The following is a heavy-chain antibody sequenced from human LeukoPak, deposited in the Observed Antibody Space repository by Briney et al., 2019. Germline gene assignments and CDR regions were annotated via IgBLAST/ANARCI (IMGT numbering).Heavy chain of an antibody. CDR3: AKYGYYDNSGYPTPVGAFDI. D-gene: IGHD3-22*01. V-gene: IGHV3-74*01. Sequence: GGSLRLSCAASGFTFSSYWMHWVRQAPGKGLVWVSRINSDGSSTSYADSVKGRFTISRDNAKNTLYLQMNSLRAEDTAVYYCAKYGYYDNSGYPTPVGAFDIWGQGTMVTVSS. J-gene: IGHJ3*02. CDR1: GFTFSSYW. CDR2: INSDGSST.